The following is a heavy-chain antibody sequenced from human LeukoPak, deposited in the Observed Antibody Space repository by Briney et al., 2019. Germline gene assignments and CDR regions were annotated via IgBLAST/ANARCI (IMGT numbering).Heavy chain of an antibody. Sequence: QAGGSLRLSCAASGFTFSSYGIHWVRQAPGKGLEWVAVISYDGSNKYYADSVKGRFTISRDNSKNTLYLQMNSLRAEDTAVYYCARDLWARIAVAGGGVDYWGQGTLVTVSS. V-gene: IGHV3-30*19. CDR2: ISYDGSNK. D-gene: IGHD6-19*01. J-gene: IGHJ4*02. CDR1: GFTFSSYG. CDR3: ARDLWARIAVAGGGVDY.